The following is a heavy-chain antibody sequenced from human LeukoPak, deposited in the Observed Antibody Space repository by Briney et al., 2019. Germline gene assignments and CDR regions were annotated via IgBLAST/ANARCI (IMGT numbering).Heavy chain of an antibody. Sequence: GGSLRLSCAASGFNVSRNYMSWVRQAPGKGLEWVSLIYRGGTICYADSVKARFTISRDNSKNTLFLQMNSLRAEDTAVYYCARADRDGDPDHFDYWGQGTLVTVSS. CDR3: ARADRDGDPDHFDY. J-gene: IGHJ4*02. CDR1: GFNVSRNY. D-gene: IGHD4-17*01. V-gene: IGHV3-53*01. CDR2: IYRGGTI.